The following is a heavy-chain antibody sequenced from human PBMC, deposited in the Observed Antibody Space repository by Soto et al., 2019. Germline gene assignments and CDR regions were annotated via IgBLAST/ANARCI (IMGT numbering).Heavy chain of an antibody. CDR2: INPNNGVT. V-gene: IGHV1-2*02. CDR3: AAAAIPVAGRHPDF. CDR1: GYMFTGFY. D-gene: IGHD6-19*01. Sequence: ASVKVSCKASGYMFTGFYLHWVRQAPGQGLEWMGWINPNNGVTTYAKNFQGRVTMTRDSSISTAYMELSSLRSDDTAVYFCAAAAIPVAGRHPDFWGQGTVVTVSS. J-gene: IGHJ4*02.